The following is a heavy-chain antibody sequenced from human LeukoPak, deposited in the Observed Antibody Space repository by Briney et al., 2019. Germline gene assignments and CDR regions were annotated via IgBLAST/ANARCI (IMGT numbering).Heavy chain of an antibody. CDR1: GYTLTELS. J-gene: IGHJ1*01. CDR2: FDPEDGET. CDR3: ATPYYYDSSGYYYAYFQH. Sequence: ASVKVSCKVSGYTLTELSMHWVRQAPGKGREWMGGFDPEDGETIYAQKFQGRATMTEDTSTDTAYMALSSLRSEDTAVYYCATPYYYDSSGYYYAYFQHWGQGTLVTVSS. V-gene: IGHV1-24*01. D-gene: IGHD3-22*01.